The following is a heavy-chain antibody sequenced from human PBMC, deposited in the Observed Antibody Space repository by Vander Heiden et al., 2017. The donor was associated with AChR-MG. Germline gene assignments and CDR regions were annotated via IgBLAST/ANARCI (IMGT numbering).Heavy chain of an antibody. CDR3: AAENYLATNGLYSV. D-gene: IGHD2-8*01. V-gene: IGHV3-30*03. CDR1: GSTLRSYG. CDR2: ISFDGTNK. Sequence: QVQLVESGGAVVRPGRSLRLSCAASGSTLRSYGMHWVRQAPGKGLEWVAVISFDGTNKAYADSVMGRLFVSRDNSKNTLYLHMNSLRPEDTAVYYCAAENYLATNGLYSVWGQGTTVTVS. J-gene: IGHJ3*01.